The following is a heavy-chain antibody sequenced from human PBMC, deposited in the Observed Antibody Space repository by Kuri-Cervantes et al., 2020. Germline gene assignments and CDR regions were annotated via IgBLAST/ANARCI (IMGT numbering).Heavy chain of an antibody. CDR2: ISSSGSTI. CDR3: AREPVIGYCSGGSCYGGMDV. Sequence: GGSLRLSCAASGFTFSSYSMNWVRQAPGKGLEWVSYISSSGSTIYYADSVKGRFTISRDNAKNSLYLQMNSLRAEDTAVYYCAREPVIGYCSGGSCYGGMDVWGQGTTVTVSS. D-gene: IGHD2-15*01. V-gene: IGHV3-48*04. CDR1: GFTFSSYS. J-gene: IGHJ6*02.